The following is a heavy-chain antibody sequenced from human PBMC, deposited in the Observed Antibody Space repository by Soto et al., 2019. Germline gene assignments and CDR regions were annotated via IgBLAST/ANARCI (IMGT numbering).Heavy chain of an antibody. V-gene: IGHV4-61*01. CDR1: GGCVSSGSHN. Sequence: SETRSRTCTVGGGCVSSGSHNCSLLRQPPGKALEWIWHIYHTGRTNYNPSLKSRCTDSRGTSKNQCSLRLTSVPAADKAVSSPATVAYSSETTGHRYYFGYWGQRTLVSVSS. J-gene: IGHJ4*02. D-gene: IGHD2-21*01. CDR3: ATVAYSSETTGHRYYFGY. CDR2: IYHTGRT.